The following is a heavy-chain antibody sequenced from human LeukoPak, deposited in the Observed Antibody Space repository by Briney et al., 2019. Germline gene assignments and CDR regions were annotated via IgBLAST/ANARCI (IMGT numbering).Heavy chain of an antibody. CDR3: ATDYIPTGRQDY. CDR2: INPNSGGT. J-gene: IGHJ4*02. D-gene: IGHD2-21*01. Sequence: PGASVKVSCKASGYTFTGYYMHWVRQAPGQGLEWMGWINPNSGGTNYAQKFQGRVTMTRDTSISTAYMELSSLRSEDTAVYYCATDYIPTGRQDYWGQGTLVTVSS. V-gene: IGHV1-2*02. CDR1: GYTFTGYY.